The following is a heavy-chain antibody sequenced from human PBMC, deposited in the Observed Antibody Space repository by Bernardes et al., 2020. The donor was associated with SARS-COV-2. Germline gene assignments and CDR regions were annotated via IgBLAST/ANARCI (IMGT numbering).Heavy chain of an antibody. CDR3: ARDVNHDYGDGYFDY. Sequence: GGSLRLSCAASGFTFSSYGMHWVRQAPGKGLEWVAVISYDGSNKYYADSVKGRFTISRDNSKNTLYLQMNSLRAEDTAVYYCARDVNHDYGDGYFDYWGQGTLVTVSS. CDR2: ISYDGSNK. J-gene: IGHJ4*02. V-gene: IGHV3-30*03. D-gene: IGHD4-17*01. CDR1: GFTFSSYG.